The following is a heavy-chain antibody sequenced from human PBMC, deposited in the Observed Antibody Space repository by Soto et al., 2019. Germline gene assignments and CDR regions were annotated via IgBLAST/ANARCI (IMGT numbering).Heavy chain of an antibody. CDR1: GLTFSGSA. D-gene: IGHD6-13*01. V-gene: IGHV3-73*01. CDR2: IRSKANSYAT. CDR3: TRLANPHHGQQLAQGFAQTYYYYYGMDV. J-gene: IGHJ6*02. Sequence: PGGSLRLSCAASGLTFSGSAMHWVRQASGKGLEWVGRIRSKANSYATAYAASVKGRFTISRDDSKNTAYLQMNSLKTEDTAVYYCTRLANPHHGQQLAQGFAQTYYYYYGMDVWGQGTTVTASS.